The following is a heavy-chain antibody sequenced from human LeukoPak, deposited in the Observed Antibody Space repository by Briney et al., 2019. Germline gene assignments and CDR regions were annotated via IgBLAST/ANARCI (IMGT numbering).Heavy chain of an antibody. V-gene: IGHV1-69*05. CDR3: ARGPTYYCDSSGYETAYYFDY. CDR1: GGTFSSYA. D-gene: IGHD3-22*01. Sequence: ASVKVSCKASGGTFSSYAISWVRQAPGQGLEWMGGIIPIFGTANYAQKFQGRVTINTDESTSTAYMELSSLRSEDTAVYYCARGPTYYCDSSGYETAYYFDYWGQGTLVTVSS. J-gene: IGHJ4*02. CDR2: IIPIFGTA.